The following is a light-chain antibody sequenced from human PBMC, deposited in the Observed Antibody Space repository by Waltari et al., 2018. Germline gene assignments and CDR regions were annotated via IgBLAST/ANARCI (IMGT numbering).Light chain of an antibody. Sequence: DIQMTQSPSTLSASVGDRVTITCRASQSISSWLAWYQQKPGKAPKFLILKAFSLESGVPSRFSGSGSGTEFTLTISSLQPDDFATYYCQQYNSFPYSFGQGTKLEIK. CDR1: QSISSW. CDR3: QQYNSFPYS. CDR2: KAF. V-gene: IGKV1-5*03. J-gene: IGKJ2*01.